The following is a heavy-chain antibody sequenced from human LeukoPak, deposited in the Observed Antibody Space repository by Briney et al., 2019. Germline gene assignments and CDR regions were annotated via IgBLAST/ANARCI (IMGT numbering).Heavy chain of an antibody. J-gene: IGHJ6*02. CDR2: INSNSGGT. CDR1: GYTFTGYY. V-gene: IGHV1-2*06. CDR3: ARDLFGVVIPSYGMDV. Sequence: ASVKVSCKASGYTFTGYYMHWVRQAPGQGLEWMGRINSNSGGTNYAQKFQGRVTMTRDTSISTAYMELSRLRSDDTAVYYCARDLFGVVIPSYGMDVWGQGTTVTVSS. D-gene: IGHD3-3*01.